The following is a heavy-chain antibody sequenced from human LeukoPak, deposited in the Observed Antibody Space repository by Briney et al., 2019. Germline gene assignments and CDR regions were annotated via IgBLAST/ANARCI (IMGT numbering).Heavy chain of an antibody. CDR3: ARDELWYFQH. CDR1: GYTFTSYY. Sequence: ASVKVSCKASGYTFTSYYMHWVRQAPGQGLEWMGIINPSGGSTSYAQKFQGRVTITADESTSTAYMELSSLRSEDTAVYYCARDELWYFQHWGQGTLVTVSS. V-gene: IGHV1-46*01. J-gene: IGHJ1*01. CDR2: INPSGGST. D-gene: IGHD3-16*01.